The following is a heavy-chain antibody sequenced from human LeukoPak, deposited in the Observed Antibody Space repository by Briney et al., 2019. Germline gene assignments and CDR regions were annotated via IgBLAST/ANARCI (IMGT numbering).Heavy chain of an antibody. V-gene: IGHV3-33*08. CDR2: IWYDGSKK. CDR1: EFTFSSYG. CDR3: ARAHSSSSTFDL. D-gene: IGHD6-6*01. Sequence: PGRSLRLSCAASEFTFSSYGIHWVRQAPGQGLEWVALIWYDGSKKYYADSVKGRFTISRDNTKNTLYLQLNSLRADDTAVYYCARAHSSSSTFDLWGQGTLVTVSS. J-gene: IGHJ4*02.